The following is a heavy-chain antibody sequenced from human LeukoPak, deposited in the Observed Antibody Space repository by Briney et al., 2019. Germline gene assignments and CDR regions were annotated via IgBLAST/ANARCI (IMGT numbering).Heavy chain of an antibody. CDR3: ARVTYGSGRKGYYYYFMDV. D-gene: IGHD3-10*01. Sequence: RASVKVSCKASGYTFTGYYMHWVRQAAGQGLQWMGWIIPKSGNTFYAEDFQGRVTMSRNTSTNTAYMELSSLRSEDTAVYFCARVTYGSGRKGYYYYFMDVWGKGTTVTVSS. CDR1: GYTFTGYY. J-gene: IGHJ6*03. V-gene: IGHV1-8*02. CDR2: IIPKSGNT.